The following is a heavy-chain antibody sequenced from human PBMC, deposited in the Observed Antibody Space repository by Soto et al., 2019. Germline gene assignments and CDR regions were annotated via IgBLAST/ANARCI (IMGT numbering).Heavy chain of an antibody. D-gene: IGHD3-22*01. CDR2: IWYDGSNK. CDR3: ARQFHYYDSSGYYLPAY. V-gene: IGHV3-33*01. Sequence: QVQLVESGGGVVQPGRSLRLSCAASGFTFSSYGMHWVRQAPGKGLEWVAVIWYDGSNKYYADSVKGRFTISRDNSKNTLYLQMNSLRAEDTAVYYCARQFHYYDSSGYYLPAYWGQGTLVTVSS. CDR1: GFTFSSYG. J-gene: IGHJ4*02.